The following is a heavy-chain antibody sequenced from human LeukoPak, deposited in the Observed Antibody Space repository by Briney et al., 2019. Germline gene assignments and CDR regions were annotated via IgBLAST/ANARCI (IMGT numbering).Heavy chain of an antibody. J-gene: IGHJ4*02. CDR1: GGSISSYY. CDR2: IYYSGST. Sequence: SETLSLTCTVSGGSISSYYWSWIRQPPGKGLEWIGYIYYSGSTNYNPSLKSRVTISVDTPKNQFSLKLSSVTAADTAVYYCARMDILTGYYSSGFDYWGQGTLVTVSS. V-gene: IGHV4-59*08. D-gene: IGHD3-9*01. CDR3: ARMDILTGYYSSGFDY.